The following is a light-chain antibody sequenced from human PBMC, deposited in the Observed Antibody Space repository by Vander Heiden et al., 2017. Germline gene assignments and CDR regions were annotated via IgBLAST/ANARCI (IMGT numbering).Light chain of an antibody. Sequence: EPTLTQSPTFLSATPGDIVKISVKASQDNDDDINWYQQKPGEAPVFLIHEASSLVPGIPPRFSGSGSGTTFTLTINKMEPEDAAYYFCLQHDHIPYTFGQGTKLEIK. CDR2: EAS. J-gene: IGKJ2*01. V-gene: IGKV5-2*01. CDR3: LQHDHIPYT. CDR1: QDNDDD.